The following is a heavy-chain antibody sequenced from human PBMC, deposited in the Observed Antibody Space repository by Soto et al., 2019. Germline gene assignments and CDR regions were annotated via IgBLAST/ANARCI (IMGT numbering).Heavy chain of an antibody. CDR1: GYSFTSYW. CDR2: IYPGDSDT. V-gene: IGHV5-51*01. CDR3: ARHVGGELGYCSSTSCYVPYYYYYYMDV. D-gene: IGHD2-2*01. Sequence: PGESLKISCKGSGYSFTSYWIGWVRQMPGKGLEWMGIIYPGDSDTRYSPSFQGQVTISADKSISTAYLQWSSLKASDTAMYYCARHVGGELGYCSSTSCYVPYYYYYYMDVWGKGTTVTVSS. J-gene: IGHJ6*03.